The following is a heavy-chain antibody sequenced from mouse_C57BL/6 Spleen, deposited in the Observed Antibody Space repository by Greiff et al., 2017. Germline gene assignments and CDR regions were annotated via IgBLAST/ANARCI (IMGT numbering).Heavy chain of an antibody. D-gene: IGHD2-1*01. Sequence: VQLQQSGPELVKPGASVKISCKASGYSFTDYNMNWVKQSNGKSLEWIGVINPNYGTTSYNQKFKGKATLTVDQSSSTAYMQLNSLTSEDSAVYSCASARGYYGNYGGYWYFDVWGTGTTVTVSA. CDR3: ASARGYYGNYGGYWYFDV. CDR2: INPNYGTT. CDR1: GYSFTDYN. J-gene: IGHJ1*03. V-gene: IGHV1-39*01.